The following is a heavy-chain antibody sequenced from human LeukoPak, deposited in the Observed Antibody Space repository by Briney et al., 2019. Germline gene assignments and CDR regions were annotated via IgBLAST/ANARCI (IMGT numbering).Heavy chain of an antibody. CDR2: IYYSGST. Sequence: SETLSLSCAVSGGSTSSYYRSWIRQPPGKGLEWIGYIYYSGSTKYNPSPMSRVIISVDTSTNQFSLKLMSMTGADAAAYYCAGDAAGRYQLLYGAFDIWGQGTMVTVSS. CDR1: GGSTSSYY. CDR3: AGDAAGRYQLLYGAFDI. V-gene: IGHV4-59*01. J-gene: IGHJ3*02. D-gene: IGHD2-2*02.